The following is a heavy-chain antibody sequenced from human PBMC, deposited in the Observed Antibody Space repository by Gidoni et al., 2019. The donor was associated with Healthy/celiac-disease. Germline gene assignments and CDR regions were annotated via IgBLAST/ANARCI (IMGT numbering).Heavy chain of an antibody. Sequence: QLQLQESGPGLVKPSETLSLTCTVSGGSISSSSYYWGWLRQPPGKGLEWIGSIYYSGSTYYNPSLKSRVTISVDTSKNQFSLKLSSVTAADTAVYYCASHGSSGWYYFDYWGQGTLVTVSS. J-gene: IGHJ4*02. D-gene: IGHD6-19*01. CDR3: ASHGSSGWYYFDY. CDR1: GGSISSSSYY. V-gene: IGHV4-39*01. CDR2: IYYSGST.